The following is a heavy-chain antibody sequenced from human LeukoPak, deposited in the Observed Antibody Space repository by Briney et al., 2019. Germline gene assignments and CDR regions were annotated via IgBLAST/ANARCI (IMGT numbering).Heavy chain of an antibody. D-gene: IGHD6-6*01. V-gene: IGHV4-34*01. CDR2: INHSGST. Sequence: GSLRLSCAASGFTFSNAWMSWVRQPPGKGLEWIGEINHSGSTNYNPSLKSRVTISVDTSKNQFSLKLSSVTAADTAVYYCARPLYSSSSPDAFDIWGQGTMVTVSS. CDR3: ARPLYSSSSPDAFDI. CDR1: GFTFSNAW. J-gene: IGHJ3*02.